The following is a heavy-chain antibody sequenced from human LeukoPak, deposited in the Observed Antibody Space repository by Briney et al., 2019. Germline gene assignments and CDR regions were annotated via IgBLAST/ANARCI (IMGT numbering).Heavy chain of an antibody. CDR2: IFPADSDT. Sequence: GESLKISCQDWYTFIDYWIGWVRQVPGKGLEWMGIIFPADSDTKYSPSFQGQVTISVDRSTSTAYLQWSSLKASDTAIYCTGGRCFQSFHYYGMDVWGQGTAVTVSS. D-gene: IGHD2-8*02. CDR3: GGRCFQSFHYYGMDV. V-gene: IGHV5-51*01. CDR1: YTFIDYW. J-gene: IGHJ6*02.